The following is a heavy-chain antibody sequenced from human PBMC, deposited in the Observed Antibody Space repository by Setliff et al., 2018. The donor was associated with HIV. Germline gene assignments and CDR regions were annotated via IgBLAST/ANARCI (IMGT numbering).Heavy chain of an antibody. Sequence: SETLSLTCTVSGGSISIGGYYWGWIRQHPGKGLEWIGYIYHNGSTYYNPSLKSRVIISVDMSKNQFSQKLSSVTAADTSVYYCARGGGSRAATSSYYYLDVWGKGTTVTVSS. J-gene: IGHJ6*03. V-gene: IGHV4-31*03. D-gene: IGHD2-15*01. CDR3: ARGGGSRAATSSYYYLDV. CDR2: IYHNGST. CDR1: GGSISIGGYY.